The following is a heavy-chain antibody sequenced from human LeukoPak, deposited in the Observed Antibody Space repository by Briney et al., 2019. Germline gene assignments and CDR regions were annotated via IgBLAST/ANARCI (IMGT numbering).Heavy chain of an antibody. V-gene: IGHV4-38-2*02. D-gene: IGHD3-9*01. Sequence: SETLSLTCTVSGYSISSGYYWGWIRQPPGKGLEWIGSIYHSGSTYYNPSLKSRVTISVDTSKNQFSLKLSSVTAADTAVYYCARGYDILTGYYNAFDYWGQGTLVTVSS. CDR1: GYSISSGYY. CDR3: ARGYDILTGYYNAFDY. J-gene: IGHJ4*02. CDR2: IYHSGST.